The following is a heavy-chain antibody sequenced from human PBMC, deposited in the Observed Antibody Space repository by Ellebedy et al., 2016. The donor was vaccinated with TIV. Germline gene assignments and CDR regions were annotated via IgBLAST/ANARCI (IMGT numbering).Heavy chain of an antibody. CDR1: GGSISSSDW. CDR3: ARIGRTDGFDP. D-gene: IGHD1-14*01. J-gene: IGHJ5*02. V-gene: IGHV4-4*02. Sequence: SETLSLXXAVSGGSISSSDWWRWVRQPPGKGLEWIGEIYHSGSTNYNPSLKSRVTISVDKSKNQFSLRLSSVTAADTAMYYCARIGRTDGFDPWGQGTLVTVSS. CDR2: IYHSGST.